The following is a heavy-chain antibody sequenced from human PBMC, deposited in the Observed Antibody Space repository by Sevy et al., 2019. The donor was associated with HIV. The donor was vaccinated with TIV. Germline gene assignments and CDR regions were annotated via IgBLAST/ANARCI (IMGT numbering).Heavy chain of an antibody. Sequence: ASVKVSCKASGGTFSSYGISWVRQAPGQGLEWMGGIIPILGTVNYAQKFQGRVTITADESTKKAYMELRSRGSEDTAVYYCARGGGNGWYYFDYWGQETLVTVSS. D-gene: IGHD6-19*01. CDR3: ARGGGNGWYYFDY. J-gene: IGHJ4*02. V-gene: IGHV1-69*13. CDR2: IIPILGTV. CDR1: GGTFSSYG.